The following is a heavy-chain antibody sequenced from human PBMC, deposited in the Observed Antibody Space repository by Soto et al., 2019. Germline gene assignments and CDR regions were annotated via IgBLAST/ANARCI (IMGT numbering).Heavy chain of an antibody. V-gene: IGHV3-33*01. CDR3: ARDVVDYGATGYFDY. Sequence: GGSLRLSCSASGFTFSSYGMHWVRQAPGKGLEWVAVIWYDGSNKYYADSVKGRFTISRDNSKNTLYLQMNSLRAEDTAVYYCARDVVDYGATGYFDYWGQGTLVTVSS. D-gene: IGHD4-17*01. CDR2: IWYDGSNK. J-gene: IGHJ4*02. CDR1: GFTFSSYG.